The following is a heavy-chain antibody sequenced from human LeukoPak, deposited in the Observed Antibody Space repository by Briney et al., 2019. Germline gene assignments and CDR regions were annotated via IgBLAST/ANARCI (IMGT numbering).Heavy chain of an antibody. V-gene: IGHV3-74*01. D-gene: IGHD3-22*01. J-gene: IGHJ1*01. CDR3: ARVLSADSPGFQH. Sequence: GGSLRLSCAASGYTFSSFWIHWVRQAPGKGLEWVARIDSDGSGTRYADSVKGRFTISRDNAKNTLYLQMNSLRAEGTAVYYCARVLSADSPGFQHWGQGTLVTVSS. CDR2: IDSDGSGT. CDR1: GYTFSSFW.